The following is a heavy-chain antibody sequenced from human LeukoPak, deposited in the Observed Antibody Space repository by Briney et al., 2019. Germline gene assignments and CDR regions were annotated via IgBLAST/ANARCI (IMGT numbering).Heavy chain of an antibody. D-gene: IGHD3-22*01. V-gene: IGHV3-7*01. CDR2: IKQDGSEK. CDR3: AKDYESSGYYYEDY. J-gene: IGHJ4*02. CDR1: GFTFSSYW. Sequence: TGGSLRLSCAASGFTFSSYWMSWVRQAPGKGLEWVANIKQDGSEKYYVDSVKGRFTISRDNAKNSLYLQMNSLRAEDTAVYYCAKDYESSGYYYEDYWGQGTLVIVSS.